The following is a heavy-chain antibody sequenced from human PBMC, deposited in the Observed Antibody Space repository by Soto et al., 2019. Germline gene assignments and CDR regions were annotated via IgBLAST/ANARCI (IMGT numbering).Heavy chain of an antibody. J-gene: IGHJ5*02. CDR1: GGTFSSYA. Sequence: SVKVSCKASGGTFSSYAISWVRQAPGQGLEWMGGIIPIFGTANYAQKFQGRVTITADESTSTAYMELSSLRSEDTAVYYCASTTRSITILGVAPNRLWFDPWGQGTLVTVSS. D-gene: IGHD3-3*01. CDR3: ASTTRSITILGVAPNRLWFDP. CDR2: IIPIFGTA. V-gene: IGHV1-69*13.